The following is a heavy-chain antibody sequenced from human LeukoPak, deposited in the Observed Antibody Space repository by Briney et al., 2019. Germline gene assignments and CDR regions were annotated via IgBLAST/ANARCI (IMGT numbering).Heavy chain of an antibody. D-gene: IGHD4-17*01. CDR1: GFTFSSYS. V-gene: IGHV3-21*01. J-gene: IGHJ3*02. Sequence: GGSLRLSCAASGFTFSSYSMNWVRQAPGKGLEWVSSISSSSSYIYYADSVKGRFTISRDNAKNSLYLQMNSLRAEDTAVYYCARGTVTNDAFEIWGQGTMVTVSS. CDR3: ARGTVTNDAFEI. CDR2: ISSSSSYI.